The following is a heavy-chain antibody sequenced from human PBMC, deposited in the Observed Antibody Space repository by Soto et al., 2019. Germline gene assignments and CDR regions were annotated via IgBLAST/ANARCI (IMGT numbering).Heavy chain of an antibody. D-gene: IGHD6-6*01. CDR2: IIPIFGTA. J-gene: IGHJ6*02. CDR1: GGTFSSYA. CDR3: ARGESIAARPAPYYYYGMDV. Sequence: QVQLVQSGAEVKKPGSSVKVSCKASGGTFSSYAISWVRQAPGQGLEWMGGIIPIFGTANDAQKFQGRVTITADESTSPAYMELSSLRSEDTVVYYCARGESIAARPAPYYYYGMDVWGQGTTVTVSS. V-gene: IGHV1-69*01.